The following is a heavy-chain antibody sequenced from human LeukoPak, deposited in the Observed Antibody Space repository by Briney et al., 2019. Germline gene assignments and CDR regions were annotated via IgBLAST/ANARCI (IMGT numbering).Heavy chain of an antibody. CDR1: GFTFSSYA. D-gene: IGHD3-10*01. Sequence: GGSLRLSCAASGFTFSSYAMSWVRQAPGKGLEWVSAINGSGGSTYYADSVKGRFTISRDNSKNTLYLQTNSLRAEDTAVYYCAKDPVLLWLGEPSSYFDYWGQGTLVTVSS. J-gene: IGHJ4*02. CDR3: AKDPVLLWLGEPSSYFDY. V-gene: IGHV3-23*01. CDR2: INGSGGST.